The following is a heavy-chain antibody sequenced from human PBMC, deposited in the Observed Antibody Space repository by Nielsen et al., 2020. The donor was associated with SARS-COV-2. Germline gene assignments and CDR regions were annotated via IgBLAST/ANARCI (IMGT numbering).Heavy chain of an antibody. V-gene: IGHV5-51*01. CDR2: IYPGDSTT. CDR1: GYTFTSYW. CDR3: ARHTLDDMAALPWVY. D-gene: IGHD5-24*01. J-gene: IGHJ4*02. Sequence: GESLKISCTGSGYTFTSYWIGWVRQMPGKGLEWMGIIYPGDSTTRYSPSFQGQVTISVDKSINTAYLQWNSLKASDTAIYYCARHTLDDMAALPWVYWGQGTLVTVSS.